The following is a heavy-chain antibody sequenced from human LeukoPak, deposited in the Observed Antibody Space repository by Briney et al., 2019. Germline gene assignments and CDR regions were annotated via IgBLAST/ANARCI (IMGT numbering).Heavy chain of an antibody. J-gene: IGHJ4*02. CDR3: ARYDFWSGYDNNAYDC. CDR2: INPNSGGT. D-gene: IGHD3-3*01. V-gene: IGHV1-2*02. CDR1: GYTFTGYY. Sequence: ASVKVSCKASGYTFTGYYMHWVRQAPGQGLEWMGWINPNSGGTNYAQKFQGRVTMTRDTSISTAYMELSTLRSDDTAVYYCARYDFWSGYDNNAYDCWGQGTLVTVSS.